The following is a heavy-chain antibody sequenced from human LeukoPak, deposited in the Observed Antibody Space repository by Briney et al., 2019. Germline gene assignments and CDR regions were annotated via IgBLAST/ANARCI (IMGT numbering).Heavy chain of an antibody. Sequence: GGSLRLSCAASGFTFSSYWMHWVRQAPGKGLVWVSRINSDGSSTSYADSVKGRFTISRDNAKNTLYLQMNSLRAEDTAVYYCARAATMVWLVHDAFDIWGQGTMVTVSS. V-gene: IGHV3-74*01. J-gene: IGHJ3*02. CDR3: ARAATMVWLVHDAFDI. CDR2: INSDGSST. D-gene: IGHD3-10*01. CDR1: GFTFSSYW.